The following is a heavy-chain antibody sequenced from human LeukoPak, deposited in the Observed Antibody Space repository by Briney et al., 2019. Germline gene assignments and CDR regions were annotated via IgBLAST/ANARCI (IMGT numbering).Heavy chain of an antibody. D-gene: IGHD6-13*01. CDR2: IWYDGSNK. J-gene: IGHJ4*02. Sequence: GGSLRLSCAASGFTFSSYGMHWVRQAPGKGLEWVAVIWYDGSNKYYADSVKGRFTISRDNSKNTLYLQMNSLRAEDTAVYYCARIGAGSSRDYWGQGTLVTVSS. CDR1: GFTFSSYG. V-gene: IGHV3-33*01. CDR3: ARIGAGSSRDY.